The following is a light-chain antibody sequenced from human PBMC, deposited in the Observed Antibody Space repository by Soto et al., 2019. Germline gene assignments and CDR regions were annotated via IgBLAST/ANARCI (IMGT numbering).Light chain of an antibody. Sequence: DIQMTQSPSTLSASVGDRVTITCRASQSISSWLAWYQQKPGKAPKLLIYDASSLECGVPSRFSGSGSGTEFTLTISSLQPDDFATYYCQQYNIYFPITVGPGPKVDI. J-gene: IGKJ3*01. CDR3: QQYNIYFPIT. CDR1: QSISSW. V-gene: IGKV1-5*01. CDR2: DAS.